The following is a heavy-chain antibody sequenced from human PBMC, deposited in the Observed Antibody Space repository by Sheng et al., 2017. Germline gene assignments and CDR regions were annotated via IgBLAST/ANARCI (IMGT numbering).Heavy chain of an antibody. D-gene: IGHD3-22*01. J-gene: IGHJ6*03. CDR2: SHPYLWLQ. CDR3: ARGGVDYYDRVVTKAHYYYYYMDV. Sequence: QVQLVQSGAEVKKPGSSVKVSCKASGGTFSSYAISWVRQAPGQGLEWMEGSHPYLWLQQTTHRSSRAESRLPPDESTSTAYMELSSLRSEDTAVYYCARGGVDYYDRVVTKAHYYYYYMDVWGKGTTVTVSS. CDR1: GGTFSSYA. V-gene: IGHV1-69*05.